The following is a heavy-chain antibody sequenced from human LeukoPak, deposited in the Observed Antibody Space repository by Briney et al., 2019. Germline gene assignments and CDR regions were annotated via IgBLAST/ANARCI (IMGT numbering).Heavy chain of an antibody. CDR2: IYPGDSDT. CDR3: ARQGRFDDYGDPNDFDY. Sequence: GASLKISCKGSGCRFTSYWIGWVRQMPGKGLEWVGIIYPGDSDTRYSPSFQGQVTISADKPISTAYLQWSSLKASDTAMYYCARQGRFDDYGDPNDFDYWGQGTLVTVSS. J-gene: IGHJ4*02. CDR1: GCRFTSYW. D-gene: IGHD4-17*01. V-gene: IGHV5-51*01.